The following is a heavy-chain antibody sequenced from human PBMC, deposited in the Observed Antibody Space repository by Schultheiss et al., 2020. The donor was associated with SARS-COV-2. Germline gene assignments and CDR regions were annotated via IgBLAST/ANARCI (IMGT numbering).Heavy chain of an antibody. CDR2: IKSKTDGGTT. J-gene: IGHJ4*02. D-gene: IGHD3-10*01. Sequence: SFLLSCSASGFTFSSYAMHWVRHAPWKGLEWVGRIKSKTDGGTTEYAASVKGRFTISRDDSKSIAYLQMNSLKTEDTAVDDCTTAFGFDYWGQGTLVT. CDR3: TTAFGFDY. CDR1: GFTFSSYA. V-gene: IGHV3-49*04.